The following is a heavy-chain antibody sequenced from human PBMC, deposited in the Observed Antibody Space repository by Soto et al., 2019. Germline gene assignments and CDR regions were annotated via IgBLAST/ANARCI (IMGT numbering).Heavy chain of an antibody. CDR3: VRDSGLEPSYYCGMDD. V-gene: IGHV4-61*01. J-gene: IGHJ6*04. Sequence: LSLTCTVSGGSFRSGRYYWGWIRQPPGKGLEWISYVYYSGSTNDNPSLKSRVTISIDTFNDQFSLKLISVTATDTAALHCVRDSGLEPSYYCGMDDWGDGTTVFVSS. CDR1: GGSFRSGRYY. D-gene: IGHD1-1*01. CDR2: VYYSGST.